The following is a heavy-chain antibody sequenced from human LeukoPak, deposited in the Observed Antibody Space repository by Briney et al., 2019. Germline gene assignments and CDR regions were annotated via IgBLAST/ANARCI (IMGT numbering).Heavy chain of an antibody. CDR2: IYYSGST. J-gene: IGHJ4*02. V-gene: IGHV4-31*03. CDR1: GGSISSGGYY. D-gene: IGHD3-10*01. CDR3: ARLPYYYGSGSYYNGVVY. Sequence: SSETLSLTCTVSGGSISSGGYYWTWIRQHPGKGLEWIGYIYYSGSTYYNPSLKGRPTISVDTSKNQFSLKLSSVTAADTAVYYCARLPYYYGSGSYYNGVVYWGQGTLVTVSS.